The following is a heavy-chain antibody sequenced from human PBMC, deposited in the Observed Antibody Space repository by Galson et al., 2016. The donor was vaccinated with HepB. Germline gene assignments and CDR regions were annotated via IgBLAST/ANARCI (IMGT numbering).Heavy chain of an antibody. CDR3: AKIFGISSSRSYGMDV. Sequence: LRLSCAASTFTFSNYGMRWVRQAPGRGLEWVSSITSSGGSTYYADSVKGRFTISRDNSKNTLHLQMNSLRAEDTAVYYCAKIFGISSSRSYGMDVWGQGTTVTVSS. CDR2: ITSSGGST. V-gene: IGHV3-23*01. J-gene: IGHJ6*02. CDR1: TFTFSNYG. D-gene: IGHD6-6*01.